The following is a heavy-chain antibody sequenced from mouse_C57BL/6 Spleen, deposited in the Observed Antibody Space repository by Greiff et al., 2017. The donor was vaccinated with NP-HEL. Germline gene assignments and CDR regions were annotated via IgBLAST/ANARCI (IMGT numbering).Heavy chain of an antibody. CDR1: GFTFSSYA. J-gene: IGHJ2*01. D-gene: IGHD2-3*01. CDR3: AREPYDGYTYYFDY. V-gene: IGHV5-4*01. CDR2: ISDGGSYT. Sequence: EVNLVESGGGLVKPGGSLKLSCAASGFTFSSYAMSWVRQTPEKRLEWVATISDGGSYTYYPDNVKGRFTISRDNAKNNLYLQMSHLKSEDTAMYYCAREPYDGYTYYFDYWGQGTTLTVSS.